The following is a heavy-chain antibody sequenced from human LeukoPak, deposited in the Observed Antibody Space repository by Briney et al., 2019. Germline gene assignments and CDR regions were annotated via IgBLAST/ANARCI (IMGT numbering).Heavy chain of an antibody. J-gene: IGHJ3*02. CDR1: GGTFSSYA. V-gene: IGHV1-69*05. Sequence: SVKVSYKASGGTFSSYAISWVRQAPGQGLEWMGGIIPIFGTANYAQKFQGRVTITTDESTSTAYMELSSLRSEDTAVYYCARDGTDYSNYGTGAFDIWGQGTMVTVSS. CDR2: IIPIFGTA. D-gene: IGHD4-11*01. CDR3: ARDGTDYSNYGTGAFDI.